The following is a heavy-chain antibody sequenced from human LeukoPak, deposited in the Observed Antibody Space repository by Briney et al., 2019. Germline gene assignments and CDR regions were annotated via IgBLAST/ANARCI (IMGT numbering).Heavy chain of an antibody. D-gene: IGHD6-19*01. CDR2: IYSGGST. J-gene: IGHJ4*02. CDR1: GFTVSSNY. V-gene: IGHV3-66*01. CDR3: ARDWAVQQWLVGFDY. Sequence: PGGSLRLSCAASGFTVSSNYMSWVRQAPGKGLEWVSVIYSGGSTYYADSVKGRFTISRDNSKNTLYLQMNSLRAEDTAVYYCARDWAVQQWLVGFDYWGQGTLVTVSS.